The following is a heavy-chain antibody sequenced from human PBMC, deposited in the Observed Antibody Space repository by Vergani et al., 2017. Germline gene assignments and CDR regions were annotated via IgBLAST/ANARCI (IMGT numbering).Heavy chain of an antibody. Sequence: QVQLVESGGGLVKPGGSLRLSCAASGFRFSDHYMTWIRQAPGKGLEWVSYISNSGNTKEYADSVKGRFSISRDNAKSSLFLQMDSLRAEDTAVYYCARDHRDYNNYPGTVDILGQGSIVAVSS. CDR3: ARDHRDYNNYPGTVDI. CDR2: ISNSGNTK. D-gene: IGHD5-24*01. J-gene: IGHJ3*02. CDR1: GFRFSDHY. V-gene: IGHV3-11*01.